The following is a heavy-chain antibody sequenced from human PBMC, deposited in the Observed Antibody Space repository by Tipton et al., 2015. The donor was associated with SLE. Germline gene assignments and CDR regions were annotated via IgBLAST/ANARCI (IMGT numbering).Heavy chain of an antibody. J-gene: IGHJ4*02. CDR2: INHSGST. D-gene: IGHD2-8*01. V-gene: IGHV4-34*01. CDR1: GGSFSGYY. CDR3: ARDGGVNDY. Sequence: TLSLTCAVYGGSFSGYYWSWIRQPPGKGLEWIGEINHSGSTNYNPSLKSRLTISVDTSKNQFSLKLSSVTAADTAVYYCARDGGVNDYWGQGTLVTVSS.